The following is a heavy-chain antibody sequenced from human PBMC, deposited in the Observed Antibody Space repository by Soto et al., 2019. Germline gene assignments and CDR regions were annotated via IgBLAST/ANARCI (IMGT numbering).Heavy chain of an antibody. V-gene: IGHV3-30*03. J-gene: IGHJ4*02. CDR1: GFNLSNYN. Sequence: QVQVVESGGGVVQPGRSLRLSCATSGFNLSNYNMHWARQAPGKGLEWVAVVSFDGHYKYYVDSVKGRFTVSRDNSRNTLHLQMNSLRGEDTAVYYCARGDNGYDVLDQWGQGTLVTVSS. D-gene: IGHD5-12*01. CDR2: VSFDGHYK. CDR3: ARGDNGYDVLDQ.